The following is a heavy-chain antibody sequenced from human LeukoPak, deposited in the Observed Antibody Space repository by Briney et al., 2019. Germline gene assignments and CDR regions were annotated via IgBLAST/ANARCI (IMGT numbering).Heavy chain of an antibody. Sequence: SETLSLTCTVSGDSITGYYWGWIRQPPGKGLEWIGNIYYTGNTYYNASLKSRVTISVDTSKNQFSLKLSSVTAADTAVYYCARSRGDYYDSSGYCDYWGQGTLVTVSS. CDR3: ARSRGDYYDSSGYCDY. J-gene: IGHJ4*02. V-gene: IGHV4-38-2*02. CDR1: GDSITGYY. D-gene: IGHD3-22*01. CDR2: IYYTGNT.